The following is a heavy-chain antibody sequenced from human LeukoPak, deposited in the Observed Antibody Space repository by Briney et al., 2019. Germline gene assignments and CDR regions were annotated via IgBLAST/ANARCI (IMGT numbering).Heavy chain of an antibody. V-gene: IGHV4-59*01. CDR1: GGSISSYY. CDR3: ASDSSGYSY. Sequence: SETLSLTCTVSGGSISSYYWSWIRQPPGKGLEWIGYIYYSGSTNYSPSLKSRVTISVDTSKNQFSLKLSSVTAADTAVYYCASDSSGYSYWGQGTLVTVSS. CDR2: IYYSGST. J-gene: IGHJ4*02. D-gene: IGHD3-22*01.